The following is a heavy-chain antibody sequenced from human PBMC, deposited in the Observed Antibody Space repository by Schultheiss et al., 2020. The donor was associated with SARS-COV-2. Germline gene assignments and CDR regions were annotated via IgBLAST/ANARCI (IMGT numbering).Heavy chain of an antibody. V-gene: IGHV4-39*07. J-gene: IGHJ4*02. CDR3: AREPGTGWQVFDY. CDR2: IYYSGST. D-gene: IGHD1-7*01. CDR1: GGSISSYY. Sequence: SETLSLTCTVSGGSISSYYWGWIRQPPGKGLEWIGSIYYSGSTYYNPSLKSRVTISVDTSKNQFSLKLSSVTAADTAVYYCAREPGTGWQVFDYWGQGTLVTVSS.